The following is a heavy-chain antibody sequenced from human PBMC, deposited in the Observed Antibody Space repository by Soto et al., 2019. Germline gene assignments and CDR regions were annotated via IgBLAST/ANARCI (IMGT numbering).Heavy chain of an antibody. CDR2: INPNSGGT. V-gene: IGHV1-2*02. J-gene: IGHJ6*02. CDR1: GYTFTGYY. Sequence: GASVKVSCKASGYTFTGYYMHWVRQAPGQGLEWMGWINPNSGGTNYAQKFQGRVTMTRDTSISTAYMELSRLRSDDTAVYYCAREKVEQWLDYYYYYGMDVWGQGTTLTVSS. CDR3: AREKVEQWLDYYYYYGMDV. D-gene: IGHD6-19*01.